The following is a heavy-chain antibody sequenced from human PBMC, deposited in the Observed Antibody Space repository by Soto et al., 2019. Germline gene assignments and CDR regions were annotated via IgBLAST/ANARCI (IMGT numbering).Heavy chain of an antibody. CDR1: GYTLTELS. Sequence: ASVKVSCKVSGYTLTELSMHWVRQAPGKGLEWMGGMNPKGGNTVYAQKFQGRVTMTRNTSISTAYMELSSLRSEDTAVYYCAAGGPYYDFWSGYFPYYYYMDVWGKGTTVTVSS. D-gene: IGHD3-3*01. CDR3: AAGGPYYDFWSGYFPYYYYMDV. CDR2: MNPKGGNT. V-gene: IGHV1-24*01. J-gene: IGHJ6*03.